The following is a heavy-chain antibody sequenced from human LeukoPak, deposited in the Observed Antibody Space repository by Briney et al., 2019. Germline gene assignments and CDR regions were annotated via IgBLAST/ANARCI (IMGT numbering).Heavy chain of an antibody. J-gene: IGHJ3*01. CDR1: GFTFSNFA. Sequence: GGSLRLSCAASGFTFSNFAMHWVRQAPGKGLEWVAVISYDGTNKYYIDSVKGRFTISRDNVKNMVYLQMSSLTVEDTAVYYCARYCNGDTCDGALDLWGQGTLVTVSS. CDR2: ISYDGTNK. CDR3: ARYCNGDTCDGALDL. V-gene: IGHV3-30-3*01. D-gene: IGHD2-15*01.